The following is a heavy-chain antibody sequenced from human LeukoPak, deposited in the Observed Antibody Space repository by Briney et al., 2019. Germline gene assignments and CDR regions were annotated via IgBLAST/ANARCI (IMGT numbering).Heavy chain of an antibody. J-gene: IGHJ4*02. CDR2: IWYDGSNK. CDR1: GFTFSRHG. Sequence: GRSLRLSCAASGFTFSRHGMHWVRQAPGKGQEWVAVIWYDGSNKYYADSVKGRFTISRDNSKNTLYLQMNSLRAEDTAVYYCARDIAARYLDYWGQGTPVTVSS. V-gene: IGHV3-33*01. D-gene: IGHD6-6*01. CDR3: ARDIAARYLDY.